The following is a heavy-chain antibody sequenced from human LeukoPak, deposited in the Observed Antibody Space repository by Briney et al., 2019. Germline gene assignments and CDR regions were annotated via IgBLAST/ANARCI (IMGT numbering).Heavy chain of an antibody. CDR3: AKDSWEYCSSTSCYKGSLD. J-gene: IGHJ4*02. CDR2: ISGSGGST. CDR1: GFTFSSYA. D-gene: IGHD2-2*02. V-gene: IGHV3-23*01. Sequence: GASLRLSCAASGFTFSSYAMSWVRQAPGKGLEWVSAISGSGGSTYYADSVKGRFTISRDNSKNTLYLQMNSLRGEDTAVYYCAKDSWEYCSSTSCYKGSLDWGEGTLVTVSS.